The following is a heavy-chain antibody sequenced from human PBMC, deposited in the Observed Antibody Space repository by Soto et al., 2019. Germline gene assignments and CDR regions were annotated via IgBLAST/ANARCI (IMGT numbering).Heavy chain of an antibody. CDR3: GRVVEGATRHTDPDS. J-gene: IGHJ5*01. CDR1: GVSIHNSHSF. Sequence: PSETLSLTCPVSGVSIHNSHSFWAWIRQPPGKGLQFIASVYHNGGAHYNSSLKSRVTISVDTANNQVSLRMRSLTAADTAFYYCGRVVEGATRHTDPDSWGQGILVTVS. V-gene: IGHV4-39*01. CDR2: VYHNGGA. D-gene: IGHD2-21*01.